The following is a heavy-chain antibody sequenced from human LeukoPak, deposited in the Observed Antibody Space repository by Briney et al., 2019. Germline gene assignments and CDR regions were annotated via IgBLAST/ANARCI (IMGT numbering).Heavy chain of an antibody. V-gene: IGHV3-30*18. CDR2: ISYDGSNK. D-gene: IGHD3-22*01. CDR3: AKAMHYYDSSGGWAYDY. Sequence: PGGSLRLSCAASGFTFSSYGMHWVRQAPGKGLEWVAVISYDGSNKYYADSVKGRFTISRDNSKNTLYLQMNSLRAEDTAVYYCAKAMHYYDSSGGWAYDYWGQGTLVTVSS. J-gene: IGHJ4*02. CDR1: GFTFSSYG.